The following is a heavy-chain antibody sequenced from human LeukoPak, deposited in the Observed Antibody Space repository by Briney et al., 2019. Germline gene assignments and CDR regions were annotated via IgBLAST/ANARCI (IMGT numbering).Heavy chain of an antibody. CDR1: GFTFSNYA. J-gene: IGHJ5*02. Sequence: GGSLRLSYTASGFTFSNYAMHWVRQAPGKGLQWGAIISYDGDKKEYTDSVKGRLTISRDNYKNTLSLQMNSLRAEDTALYYCARGALAAGERLKNNWFDPSGQGTLVTVSS. D-gene: IGHD6-13*01. V-gene: IGHV3-30-3*01. CDR2: ISYDGDKK. CDR3: ARGALAAGERLKNNWFDP.